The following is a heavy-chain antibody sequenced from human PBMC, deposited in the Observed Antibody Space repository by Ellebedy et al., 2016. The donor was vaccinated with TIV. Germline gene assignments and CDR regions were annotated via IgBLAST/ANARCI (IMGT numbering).Heavy chain of an antibody. CDR3: ARDFYCGGDCPGGFDY. V-gene: IGHV3-48*04. CDR2: ISSSSSTI. D-gene: IGHD2-21*02. J-gene: IGHJ4*02. Sequence: GGSLRLXCAASGFTFSSYSMNWVRQAPGKGLEWVSYISSSSSTIYYADSVKGRFTISRDNAKNSLYLQMNSLRAEDTAVYYCARDFYCGGDCPGGFDYWGQGTLVTVSS. CDR1: GFTFSSYS.